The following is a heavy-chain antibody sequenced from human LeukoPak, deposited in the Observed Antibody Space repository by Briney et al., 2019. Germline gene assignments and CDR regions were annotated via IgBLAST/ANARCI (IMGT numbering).Heavy chain of an antibody. CDR3: ARVNYRRISDY. CDR1: GGSVNNYY. Sequence: SETLSLTCTVSGGSVNNYYWGWIRQPPGMGLDWIGIVYYSGSTYYNPSLKSRVTISVDTSKNQFSLKLSSVTAADTAVYYCARVNYRRISDYWGQGTLVTVSS. CDR2: VYYSGST. J-gene: IGHJ4*02. D-gene: IGHD4-11*01. V-gene: IGHV4-39*07.